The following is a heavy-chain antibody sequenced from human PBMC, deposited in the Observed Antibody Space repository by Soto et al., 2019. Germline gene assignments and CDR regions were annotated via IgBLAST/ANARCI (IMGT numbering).Heavy chain of an antibody. CDR3: AKIFRGYSYGYFDY. CDR1: GFTFSSYA. V-gene: IGHV3-23*01. Sequence: GGSLRLSCAASGFTFSSYAMSWVRPAPGKGLEWVSAISGSGGSTYYADSVKGRFTISRDNSKNTLYLQMNSLRAEDTAVYYCAKIFRGYSYGYFDYWGQGTLVTVSS. J-gene: IGHJ4*02. D-gene: IGHD5-18*01. CDR2: ISGSGGST.